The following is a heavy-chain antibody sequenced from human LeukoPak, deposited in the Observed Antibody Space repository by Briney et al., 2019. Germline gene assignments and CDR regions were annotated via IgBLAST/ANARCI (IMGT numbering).Heavy chain of an antibody. Sequence: SETLSLTCSVSGGSISSGDYYWSWIRQPAGKGLEWIGYIYYSGSTYYNPSLKSRVTISVDTSKNQFSLRLSSVTAADTAVYYCARLDSSGYYPTYYFDYWGQGTLVTVSS. J-gene: IGHJ4*02. V-gene: IGHV4-30-4*01. CDR1: GGSISSGDYY. CDR2: IYYSGST. D-gene: IGHD3-22*01. CDR3: ARLDSSGYYPTYYFDY.